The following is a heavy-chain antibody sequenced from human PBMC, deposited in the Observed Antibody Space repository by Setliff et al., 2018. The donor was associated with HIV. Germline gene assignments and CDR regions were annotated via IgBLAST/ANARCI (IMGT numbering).Heavy chain of an antibody. V-gene: IGHV4-39*02. Sequence: SETLSLTCTVSGGSISNGNYYWAWIRQSPGKGLEWIGSGVNSGRSYYNPSLKSRVTVSVDTSTNHLSLRLTSVTAADTAVYYCARPLTTSYYFWGDAFAIWGQGTMVTVSS. J-gene: IGHJ3*02. CDR3: ARPLTTSYYFWGDAFAI. D-gene: IGHD3-10*02. CDR1: GGSISNGNYY. CDR2: GVNSGRS.